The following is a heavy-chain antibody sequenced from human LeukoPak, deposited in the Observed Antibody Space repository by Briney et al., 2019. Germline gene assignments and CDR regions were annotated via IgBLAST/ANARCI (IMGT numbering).Heavy chain of an antibody. Sequence: PGGPLRLSCAASGFTFSSYAMSWVRQAPGKGLEWVSAISGGGGSTYYADSVKGRFTISRDNSKNTLYLQMNSLRAEDTAVYYCAKLALAVAGTAYYFDYWGQGTLVTVSS. V-gene: IGHV3-23*01. D-gene: IGHD6-19*01. CDR2: ISGGGGST. J-gene: IGHJ4*02. CDR3: AKLALAVAGTAYYFDY. CDR1: GFTFSSYA.